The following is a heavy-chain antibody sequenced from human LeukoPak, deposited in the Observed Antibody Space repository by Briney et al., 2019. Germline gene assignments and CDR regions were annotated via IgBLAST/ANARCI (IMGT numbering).Heavy chain of an antibody. CDR1: GGTFSSYT. CDR3: AREQVATISWNFGFDY. CDR2: IIPILGIA. V-gene: IGHV1-69*04. D-gene: IGHD5-12*01. J-gene: IGHJ4*02. Sequence: VASVKVSCKASGGTFSSYTISWVRQAPGQGLEWMGRIIPILGIANYAQKFQGRVTITADKSTSTAYMELSSLRSEDTAVYCCAREQVATISWNFGFDYWGQGTLVTVSS.